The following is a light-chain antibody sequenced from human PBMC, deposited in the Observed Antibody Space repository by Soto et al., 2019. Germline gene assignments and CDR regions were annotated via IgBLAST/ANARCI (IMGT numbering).Light chain of an antibody. J-gene: IGLJ1*01. CDR1: SSDVGRYNY. Sequence: QSALTQPPSASGSPGQSVTIYCTGTSSDVGRYNYVSWYQQYPGKVPKLMVYEVNKRPSGVPDRFSGSKSGNTASLTVSGLQAEDEADYYCTSYAGGNNVFGTGTKLTVL. V-gene: IGLV2-8*01. CDR3: TSYAGGNNV. CDR2: EVN.